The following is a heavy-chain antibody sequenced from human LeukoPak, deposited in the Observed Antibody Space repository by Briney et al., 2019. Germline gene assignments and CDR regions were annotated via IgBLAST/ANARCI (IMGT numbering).Heavy chain of an antibody. CDR3: AKGDGVATQDPPDY. J-gene: IGHJ4*02. V-gene: IGHV3-43D*03. Sequence: GGSLRLSCAASGFTFDDYAMHWVRQAPGKGLEWVSLTDWDGGSAYYADSVKGRFTISRDNSKNSLYLQMNSLRPEDTAMYYCAKGDGVATQDPPDYWGQGTLVTVSS. D-gene: IGHD5-12*01. CDR1: GFTFDDYA. CDR2: TDWDGGSA.